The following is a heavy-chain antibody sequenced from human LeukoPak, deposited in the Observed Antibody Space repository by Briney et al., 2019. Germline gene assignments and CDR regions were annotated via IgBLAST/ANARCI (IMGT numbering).Heavy chain of an antibody. CDR3: AGLTIFGVVIIY. D-gene: IGHD3-3*01. V-gene: IGHV4-59*01. CDR2: IYYSGST. CDR1: GGSISSYY. Sequence: PSETLSLTCTVSGGSISSYYWSWIRQHPGKGLEWIGYIYYSGSTNYNPSLKSRVTISVDTSKNQFSLKLSSVTAADTAVYYCAGLTIFGVVIIYWGQGTLVTVSS. J-gene: IGHJ4*02.